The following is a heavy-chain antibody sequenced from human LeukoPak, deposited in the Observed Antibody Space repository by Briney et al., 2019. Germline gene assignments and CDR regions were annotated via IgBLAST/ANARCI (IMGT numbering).Heavy chain of an antibody. D-gene: IGHD3-16*01. J-gene: IGHJ6*02. V-gene: IGHV3-23*01. CDR2: ISGSGGST. CDR3: AKETLSPYYYYYAMDV. CDR1: GFIFNNYA. Sequence: GGSLRLSCAASGFIFNNYAMSWVRQAPGKGLEWVSAISGSGGSTYYADSVKGRFTISRDNSKNTLYLQMNSLRAEDTAVYYCAKETLSPYYYYYAMDVWGQGTLVTVSS.